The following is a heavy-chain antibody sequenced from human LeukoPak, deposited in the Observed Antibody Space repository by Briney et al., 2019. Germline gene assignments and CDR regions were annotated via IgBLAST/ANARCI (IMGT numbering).Heavy chain of an antibody. J-gene: IGHJ4*02. Sequence: SETLSLTCTVSGGSISSSSYYWGWIRQPPGKGLEWFGSIYYSGSTYYNPSLKSRVTISVDTSKNQFSLKLSSVTAADTAVYYCARLRQLTNRRFIDYWGQGTLVTVSS. CDR2: IYYSGST. D-gene: IGHD2-2*01. V-gene: IGHV4-39*01. CDR1: GGSISSSSYY. CDR3: ARLRQLTNRRFIDY.